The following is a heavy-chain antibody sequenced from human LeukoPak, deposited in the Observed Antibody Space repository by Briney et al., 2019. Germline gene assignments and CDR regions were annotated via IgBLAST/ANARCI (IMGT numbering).Heavy chain of an antibody. Sequence: SETLSLTCTVSGGSISSSSYYWGWIRQPPGKGLEWIGSIYYSGSTYYNPSLKSRVTISVDTSKNQFSLKLSSVTAADTAVYYCARERPSSGRYFQHWGQGTLVTVSS. CDR2: IYYSGST. CDR1: GGSISSSSYY. D-gene: IGHD3-22*01. J-gene: IGHJ1*01. CDR3: ARERPSSGRYFQH. V-gene: IGHV4-39*07.